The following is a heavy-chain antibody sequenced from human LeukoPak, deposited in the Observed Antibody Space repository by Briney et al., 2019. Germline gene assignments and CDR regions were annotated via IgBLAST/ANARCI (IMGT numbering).Heavy chain of an antibody. V-gene: IGHV3-30*04. J-gene: IGHJ4*02. Sequence: PGGSLRLSCAASGFTFSSYAMRWVRQAPGKGLEWVTIISYDGSKKYYADYVKGRFTISRDNSKNTLYLQMNSLRAEDTAVYYCARNFRDGYNNSFDYWGQGTLVTVSS. D-gene: IGHD5-24*01. CDR1: GFTFSSYA. CDR3: ARNFRDGYNNSFDY. CDR2: ISYDGSKK.